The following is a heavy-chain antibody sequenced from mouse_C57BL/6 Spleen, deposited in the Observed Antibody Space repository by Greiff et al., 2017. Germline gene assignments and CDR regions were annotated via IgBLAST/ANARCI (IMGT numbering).Heavy chain of an antibody. CDR1: GFTFSSYG. CDR3: ARYYYGSSYWYFDV. D-gene: IGHD1-1*01. Sequence: EVKLMESGGDLVKPGGSLKLSCAASGFTFSSYGMSWVRQTPDKRLEWVATLSSGGSYTYYPDSVKGRFTISRDNAKNTLYLQMSSLKSEDTAMYYCARYYYGSSYWYFDVWGTGTTVTVSS. CDR2: LSSGGSYT. V-gene: IGHV5-6*01. J-gene: IGHJ1*03.